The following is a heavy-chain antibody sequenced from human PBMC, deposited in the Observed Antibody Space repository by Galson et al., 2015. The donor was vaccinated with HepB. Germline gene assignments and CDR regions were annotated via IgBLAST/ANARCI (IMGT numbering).Heavy chain of an antibody. J-gene: IGHJ4*02. Sequence: SVKVSCKVSGYTLTELSMHWVRQAPGKGLEWMGGSDPEDGETIYAQSFQGRVTLTEDTSTDTAYMELSSLRSEDTAMYFCATAPYCSGTSCFGFDYWGQGTLVTVSS. CDR3: ATAPYCSGTSCFGFDY. CDR2: SDPEDGET. V-gene: IGHV1-24*01. D-gene: IGHD2-2*01. CDR1: GYTLTELS.